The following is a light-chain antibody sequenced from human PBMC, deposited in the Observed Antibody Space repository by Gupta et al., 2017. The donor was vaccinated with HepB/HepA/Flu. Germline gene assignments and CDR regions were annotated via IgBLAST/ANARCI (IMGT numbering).Light chain of an antibody. Sequence: QSVLTQPPSVSGAPGQRVTISCTGSNSNIGAGYDVHWYQQLPGTAPKVLIYGNTSRPSGVPDRFSGSKSGTSASLAITGLQAEDEADYYCQSYDSGLSGSVFGGGTKLTVL. CDR3: QSYDSGLSGSV. V-gene: IGLV1-40*01. CDR2: GNT. CDR1: NSNIGAGYD. J-gene: IGLJ2*01.